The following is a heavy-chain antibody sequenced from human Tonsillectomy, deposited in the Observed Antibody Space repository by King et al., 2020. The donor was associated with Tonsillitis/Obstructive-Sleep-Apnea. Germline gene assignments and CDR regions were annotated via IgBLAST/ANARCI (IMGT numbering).Heavy chain of an antibody. J-gene: IGHJ3*02. CDR2: ISRSGTII. D-gene: IGHD3-22*01. V-gene: IGHV3-11*01. CDR1: GFTFSDHY. CDR3: ARDWGRYYDSSGHPDAFDI. Sequence: VQLVESGGGLVKPGGSLRLSCAASGFTFSDHYMSWIRQAPGKGLEWVSYISRSGTIIYYADSVKGRFTISRDNAKNSLYLKMNSLRAEDTAVYYCARDWGRYYDSSGHPDAFDIWGQGTMVTVSS.